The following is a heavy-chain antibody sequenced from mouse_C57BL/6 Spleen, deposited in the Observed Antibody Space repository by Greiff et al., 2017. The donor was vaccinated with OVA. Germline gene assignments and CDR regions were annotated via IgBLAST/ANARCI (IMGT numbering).Heavy chain of an antibody. V-gene: IGHV1-81*01. CDR1: GYTFTSYG. D-gene: IGHD1-1*01. CDR2: IYPRSGNT. CDR3: ARRYYGSSPLAMDY. J-gene: IGHJ4*01. Sequence: VQLQESGAELARPGASVKLSCKASGYTFTSYGISWVKQRTGQGLEWIGEIYPRSGNTYYNEKFKGKAILTADKSSSTAYMELRSLTSEDSAVYFCARRYYGSSPLAMDYWGQGTSVTVSS.